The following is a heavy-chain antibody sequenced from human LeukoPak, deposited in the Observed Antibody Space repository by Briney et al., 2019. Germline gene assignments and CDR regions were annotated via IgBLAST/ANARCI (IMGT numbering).Heavy chain of an antibody. CDR3: ARGGSGSYRSHYYYGMDV. CDR1: GFTFSSYS. D-gene: IGHD3-10*01. V-gene: IGHV3-21*01. Sequence: PGGSLRLSCAASGFTFSSYSMNWVRQAPGKGLEWVSSISSSSSYIYYADSVKGRFTISRDNAKNSLYLQMNSLRAEDTAVYYCARGGSGSYRSHYYYGMDVWGQGTTVTVSS. J-gene: IGHJ6*02. CDR2: ISSSSSYI.